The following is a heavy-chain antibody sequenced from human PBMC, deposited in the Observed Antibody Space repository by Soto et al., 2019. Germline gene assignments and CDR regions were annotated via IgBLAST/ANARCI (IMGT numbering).Heavy chain of an antibody. CDR3: ARSGRYRGGGSCLPSYYYYGRGV. CDR1: GYSFTSYW. V-gene: IGHV5-10-1*01. J-gene: IGHJ6*01. D-gene: IGHD2-15*01. Sequence: GESLKISCKGSGYSFTSYWISWVRQMPGRGLEWMGRIDPSDSYTNYSPSFQGHVTISADKSISTAYLQWSSLKASDTAMYYCARSGRYRGGGSCLPSYYYYGRGVWGRGTRVT. CDR2: IDPSDSYT.